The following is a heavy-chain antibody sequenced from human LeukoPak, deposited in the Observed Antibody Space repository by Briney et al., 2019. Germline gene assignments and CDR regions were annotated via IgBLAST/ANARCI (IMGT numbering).Heavy chain of an antibody. V-gene: IGHV3-23*01. CDR1: GFTFSSYA. CDR2: ISGSGGST. CDR3: ASGPDYDSRFPPDY. J-gene: IGHJ4*02. Sequence: GGSLRLSCAASGFTFSSYAMSWVRQAPGKGLEWVSAISGSGGSTYYADSVKGRFTISRDNSKNMLYLQMISLRVEDTAVYYCASGPDYDSRFPPDYWGQGTLVTVSS. D-gene: IGHD3-3*01.